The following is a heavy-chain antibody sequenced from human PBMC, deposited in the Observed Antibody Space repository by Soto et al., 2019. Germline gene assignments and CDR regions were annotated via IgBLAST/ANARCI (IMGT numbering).Heavy chain of an antibody. CDR3: ARVESFYFFLGAFDI. V-gene: IGHV4-39*01. CDR2: IYYSGST. Sequence: QLQLQESGPGLVKPSETLSLTCTVSGGSISSSSYYWGWIRQPPGKGLEWIGSIYYSGSTNYNPSLKSRVTMSVDTSKNKFSLNLRFVTATDTAVYYCARVESFYFFLGAFDIWGHGTMLTVSS. CDR1: GGSISSSSYY. J-gene: IGHJ3*02. D-gene: IGHD3-3*01.